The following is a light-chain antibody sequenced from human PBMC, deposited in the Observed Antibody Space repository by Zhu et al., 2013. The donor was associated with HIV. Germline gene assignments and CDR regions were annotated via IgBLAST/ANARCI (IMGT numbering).Light chain of an antibody. J-gene: IGKJ2*04. Sequence: EIVMTQSPATLSVSPGERATLSCRASQSVSSNLAWYQQKPGQAPRLLVYGASTRAAGISARFSGSGSGTEFTLTISSLQSEDFAVYYCQQYNNGCSFGQGTKLEIK. V-gene: IGKV3-15*01. CDR1: QSVSSN. CDR3: QQYNNGCS. CDR2: GAS.